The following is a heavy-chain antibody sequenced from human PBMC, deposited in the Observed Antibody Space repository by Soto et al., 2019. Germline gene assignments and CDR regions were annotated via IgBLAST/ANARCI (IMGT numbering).Heavy chain of an antibody. CDR3: TRAKIRDGYNFYPNH. D-gene: IGHD5-12*01. J-gene: IGHJ5*02. CDR1: GFTFGDYA. CDR2: IRSKAYGGTT. V-gene: IGHV3-49*03. Sequence: PGGSLRLSCTASGFTFGDYAMSWFRQAPGKGLEWVGFIRSKAYGGTTEYAASVKGRFTISRDDSKSIAYLQMNSLKTEDTAVYYCTRAKIRDGYNFYPNHWGQGTLVTVSS.